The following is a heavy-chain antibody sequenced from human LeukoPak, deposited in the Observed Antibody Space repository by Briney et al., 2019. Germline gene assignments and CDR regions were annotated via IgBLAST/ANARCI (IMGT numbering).Heavy chain of an antibody. CDR2: ISTYHDNT. D-gene: IGHD6-13*01. J-gene: IGHJ4*02. CDR1: GYTVTSYG. V-gene: IGHV1-18*01. Sequence: ASVKVSCKASGYTVTSYGVSWVRQAPGQGLEWMGWISTYHDNTNNLQKVQDRVTMTTDTSTSTAYMELRSLTSDDTAVHYCARVRLVSSSSCYASFDYWGQGTLVTVSS. CDR3: ARVRLVSSSSCYASFDY.